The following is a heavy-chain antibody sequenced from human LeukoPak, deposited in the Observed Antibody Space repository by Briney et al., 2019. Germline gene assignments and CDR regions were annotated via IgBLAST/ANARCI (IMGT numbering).Heavy chain of an antibody. V-gene: IGHV1-2*02. CDR1: GYTFTGYY. J-gene: IGHJ4*02. D-gene: IGHD3-10*01. Sequence: ASVKVSCKASGYTFTGYYMHWVRQAPGQGLEWMGWINPNSGGTNYAQKFQGRVTMTRDTSISTAYMELSRLRSDDTAVYYCASGMYYYGSGSYYTLDYWGQGTLVTVSS. CDR3: ASGMYYYGSGSYYTLDY. CDR2: INPNSGGT.